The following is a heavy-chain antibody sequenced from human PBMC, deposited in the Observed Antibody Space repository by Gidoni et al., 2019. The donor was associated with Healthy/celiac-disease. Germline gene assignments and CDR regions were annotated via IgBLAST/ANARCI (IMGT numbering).Heavy chain of an antibody. CDR1: GFTFSSYS. J-gene: IGHJ6*02. Sequence: EVQLVESGGGLVKPGGSLRLSCAASGFTFSSYSMNWFRQAPGKGLEWVSSISSSSSYIYYADLVKGRFTISRDNAKNALYLQMNSLRAEDTAVYYCARGTVTYRYYYGMDVWGQGTTVTVSS. CDR3: ARGTVTYRYYYGMDV. CDR2: ISSSSSYI. V-gene: IGHV3-21*01. D-gene: IGHD4-17*01.